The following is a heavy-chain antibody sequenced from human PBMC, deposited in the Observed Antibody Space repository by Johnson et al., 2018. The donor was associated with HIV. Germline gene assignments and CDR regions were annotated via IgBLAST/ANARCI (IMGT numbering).Heavy chain of an antibody. Sequence: VQLVESGGGVVRPGGSLRLSCAASGFTFDDYGMSWVRQAPGKGLEWVSGINWNGGSTGYADSVKGRFTISRENAKNSLYLQMNSLRAEDTALYYCAKDVGNYWPDSFDIWGQGTMVTVSS. CDR1: GFTFDDYG. D-gene: IGHD3-22*01. J-gene: IGHJ3*02. CDR3: AKDVGNYWPDSFDI. CDR2: INWNGGST. V-gene: IGHV3-20*04.